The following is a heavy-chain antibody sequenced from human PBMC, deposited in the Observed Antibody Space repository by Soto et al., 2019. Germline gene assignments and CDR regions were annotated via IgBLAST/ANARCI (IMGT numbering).Heavy chain of an antibody. D-gene: IGHD2-21*02. CDR3: AHKATAKLTARVFDY. V-gene: IGHV2-5*02. CDR2: IYWDDDN. CDR1: GFSLSTSGVG. Sequence: QITLKESGPTLVKPTQTLTLTCTFSGFSLSTSGVGVGWIRQPPGKALEWLAVIYWDDDNRYSPSLTSRLTFTKDTSKNQVVLTMTNMDPEDTATYYCAHKATAKLTARVFDYWGQGLLVTVSS. J-gene: IGHJ4*02.